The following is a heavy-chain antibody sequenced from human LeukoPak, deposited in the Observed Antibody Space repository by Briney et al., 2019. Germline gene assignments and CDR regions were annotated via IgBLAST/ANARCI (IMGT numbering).Heavy chain of an antibody. D-gene: IGHD2-2*01. CDR3: AREDYCSSTSCSNWFDP. V-gene: IGHV1-69*05. J-gene: IGHJ5*02. Sequence: ASVKVSCKASRGTFSSYAISWVRQAPGQGLEWMGRIIPIFGTANYAQKLQSRVTITTDESTSTAYMEQSSLRSEDTAVYYCAREDYCSSTSCSNWFDPWGQGTLVTVS. CDR1: RGTFSSYA. CDR2: IIPIFGTA.